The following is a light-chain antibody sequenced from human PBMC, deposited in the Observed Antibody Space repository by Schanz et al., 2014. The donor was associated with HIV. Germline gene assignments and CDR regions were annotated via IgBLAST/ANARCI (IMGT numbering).Light chain of an antibody. J-gene: IGLJ3*02. CDR1: RSNIATNT. CDR2: NTD. Sequence: SVLTQPPSASGTPGQRVTISCSGSRSNIATNTVNWYQQLPGTAPKLLIYNTDQQPSGVPDRFSGSKSGTSASLAISGLRSDDEADYYCAAWDDGLSGRVFGGGTKLTVL. V-gene: IGLV1-44*01. CDR3: AAWDDGLSGRV.